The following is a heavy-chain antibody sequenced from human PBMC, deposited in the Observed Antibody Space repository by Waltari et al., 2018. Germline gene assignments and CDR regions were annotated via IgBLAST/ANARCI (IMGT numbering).Heavy chain of an antibody. V-gene: IGHV3-23*01. D-gene: IGHD2-2*02. Sequence: VQLLESGGGLVQPGGSLRLSCEVSGLTFSGYAMSWVRQAPGKGLEWVSSISGSGGTTYYADTVKGRFTISRDNSKNTLALQMQSLSAEDTAVYYCAKAPQELLDYCSSGSYFTFDYWGQGALVTVSS. J-gene: IGHJ4*02. CDR3: AKAPQELLDYCSSGSYFTFDY. CDR2: ISGSGGTT. CDR1: GLTFSGYA.